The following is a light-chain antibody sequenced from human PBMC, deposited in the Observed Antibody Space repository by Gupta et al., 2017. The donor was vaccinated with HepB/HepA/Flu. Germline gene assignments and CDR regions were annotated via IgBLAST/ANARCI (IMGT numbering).Light chain of an antibody. CDR3: QQYNNYPLT. Sequence: DIQMTQSPSTRSAFVGDRVTITCRASQRISTWLAWYQQKPGKAPNLLIYKASSLKSGVPSRFSGSGSGTEFTLTISSLHPDDFATYYCQQYNNYPLTFGGGTKVEIK. CDR2: KAS. V-gene: IGKV1-5*03. J-gene: IGKJ4*01. CDR1: QRISTW.